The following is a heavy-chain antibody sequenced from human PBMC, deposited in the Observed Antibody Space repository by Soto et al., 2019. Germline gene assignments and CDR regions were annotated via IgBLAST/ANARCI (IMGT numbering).Heavy chain of an antibody. CDR2: SVASSGNT. CDR1: GLTFTSSS. J-gene: IGHJ6*02. D-gene: IGHD3-9*01. Sequence: SSKVSCTPSGLTFTSSSVQWVRQARGQRLVRRGWSVASSGNTNYGQKVQERVTMTREMPTSTAYMALSGLGSDDTAVYYCAGYYDMRTGYTDEGVYGMDVWGQGTKLTV. V-gene: IGHV1-58*01. CDR3: AGYYDMRTGYTDEGVYGMDV.